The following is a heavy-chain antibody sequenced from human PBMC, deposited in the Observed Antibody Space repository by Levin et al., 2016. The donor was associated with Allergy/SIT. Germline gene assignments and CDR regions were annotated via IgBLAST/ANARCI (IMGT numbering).Heavy chain of an antibody. J-gene: IGHJ3*02. CDR3: ARVGQGAFDI. CDR2: IHYSGST. Sequence: WIRQPPGKGPEWIGYIHYSGSTNYNPSLKSRVTISVDTSKNQFSLNLNSVTAADTAMYYCARVGQGAFDIWGQGTMVTVSS. V-gene: IGHV4-59*01.